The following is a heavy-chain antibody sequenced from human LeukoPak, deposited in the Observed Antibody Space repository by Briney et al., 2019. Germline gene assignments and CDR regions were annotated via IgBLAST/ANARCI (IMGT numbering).Heavy chain of an antibody. CDR3: GYTAMANDAFDI. J-gene: IGHJ3*02. D-gene: IGHD5-18*01. Sequence: SETLSLTCAVYGGSFSGYYWSWIRQPSGKGLEWIGEINHSGSTNYNPSLKSRVTISVDTSKNQFSLKLSSVTAADTAVYYCGYTAMANDAFDIWGQGTMVTVSS. CDR1: GGSFSGYY. V-gene: IGHV4-34*01. CDR2: INHSGST.